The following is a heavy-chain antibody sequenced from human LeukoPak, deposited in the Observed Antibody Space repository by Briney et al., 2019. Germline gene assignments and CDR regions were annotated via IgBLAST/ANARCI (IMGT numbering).Heavy chain of an antibody. CDR2: INHSGST. V-gene: IGHV4-34*01. Sequence: SETLPLTCAVYGGSFSGYYWSWIRQPPGKGLEWIGEINHSGSTNYNPSLKSRVTISVDTSKNQFSLKLSSVTAADTAVYYCAVSSGWYYGMDVWGQGTTVTVSS. CDR3: AVSSGWYYGMDV. D-gene: IGHD6-19*01. CDR1: GGSFSGYY. J-gene: IGHJ6*02.